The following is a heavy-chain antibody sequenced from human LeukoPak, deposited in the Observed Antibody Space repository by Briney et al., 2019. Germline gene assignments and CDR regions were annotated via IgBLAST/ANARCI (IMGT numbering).Heavy chain of an antibody. D-gene: IGHD4-17*01. Sequence: KSGESLKISCKGSGYSFTSYWIGWVSQMPGKGLEWMGIIYPGDSVTSYSSSFQGQVTISADKPSSTAYLQCSSLKASDTAMYYCGGSTTVTMGGSFDIWGQGTLVTVSS. CDR3: GGSTTVTMGGSFDI. V-gene: IGHV5-51*01. CDR2: IYPGDSVT. CDR1: GYSFTSYW. J-gene: IGHJ3*02.